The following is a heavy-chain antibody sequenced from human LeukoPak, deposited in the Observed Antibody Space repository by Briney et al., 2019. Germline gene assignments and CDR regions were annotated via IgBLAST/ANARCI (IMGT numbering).Heavy chain of an antibody. J-gene: IGHJ4*02. CDR3: ARDVRYFDFPGGFDY. CDR1: GFTVSSNY. V-gene: IGHV3-66*01. CDR2: IYSGGST. Sequence: GGSLRLSCAASGFTVSSNYMSWVRQAPGKGLEWVSVIYSGGSTYYADSVKGRFTISRDNSKNTLYLQMNSLRAEDTAVYYCARDVRYFDFPGGFDYWGQGTLVTVSS. D-gene: IGHD3-9*01.